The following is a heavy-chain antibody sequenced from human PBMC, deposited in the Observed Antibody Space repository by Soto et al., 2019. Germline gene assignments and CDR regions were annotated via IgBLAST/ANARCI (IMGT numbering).Heavy chain of an antibody. CDR2: ISNDGRGGNYH. CDR3: ARGVSDYASHWLSYFDF. Sequence: EVQLVESGGGLVTPGGSLRLSCTTSGFNLNDYGLSWVRQTPGKGLEWVSSISNDGRGGNYHYFADSVKGRFTVTRDNARNSLSLQMSNLRVEDTAVYYCARGVSDYASHWLSYFDFWGLGTLVTVSS. CDR1: GFNLNDYG. D-gene: IGHD3-22*01. J-gene: IGHJ4*02. V-gene: IGHV3-21*01.